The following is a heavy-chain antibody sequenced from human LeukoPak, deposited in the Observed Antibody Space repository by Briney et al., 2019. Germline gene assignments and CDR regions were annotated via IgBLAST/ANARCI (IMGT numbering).Heavy chain of an antibody. CDR2: IYYSGSA. Sequence: SETLSLTCTVSGGSVSSGSYYWSWIRPPPGKGLEWVGYIYYSGSAKYNPSLKSRVTISVDTSKNQSSLKLTSVTAADTAVYYCARGFGDWGLSWFDPWGQETLVTVSS. CDR3: ARGFGDWGLSWFDP. J-gene: IGHJ5*02. V-gene: IGHV4-61*01. D-gene: IGHD3-10*01. CDR1: GGSVSSGSYY.